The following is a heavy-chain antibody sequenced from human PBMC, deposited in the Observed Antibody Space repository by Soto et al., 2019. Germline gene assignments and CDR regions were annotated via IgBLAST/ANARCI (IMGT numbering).Heavy chain of an antibody. D-gene: IGHD3-3*01. CDR1: GFTFSSYV. V-gene: IGHV3-23*01. CDR2: ISVSGGGT. J-gene: IGHJ6*03. Sequence: GGSLRLSCAASGFTFSSYVMSWVRQAPGKGLEWVSAISVSGGGTYYVDSVKGRFTISRDNSKNTLYLQMSSLRAEDTALYYCAKCDFWSAYYTGYFYMDVWGKGTTVTVSS. CDR3: AKCDFWSAYYTGYFYMDV.